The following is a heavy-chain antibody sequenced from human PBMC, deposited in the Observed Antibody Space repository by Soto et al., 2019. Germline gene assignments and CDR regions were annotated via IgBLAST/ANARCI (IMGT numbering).Heavy chain of an antibody. CDR1: GFTFSDHY. CDR3: ARQGYDSSCI. CDR2: TRNKANSYTT. J-gene: IGHJ4*02. D-gene: IGHD3-22*01. Sequence: PGGSLRLSCAASGFTFSDHYMDWVRQAPGKGLEWVGRTRNKANSYTTEYAASVKGRFTISRDDSKNSLYLQMNSLRAEDTAVYYCARQGYDSSCIWGQGTLVTVSS. V-gene: IGHV3-72*01.